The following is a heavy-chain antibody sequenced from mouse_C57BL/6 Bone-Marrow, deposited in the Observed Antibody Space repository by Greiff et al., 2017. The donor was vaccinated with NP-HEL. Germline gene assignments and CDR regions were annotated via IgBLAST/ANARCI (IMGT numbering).Heavy chain of an antibody. CDR2: IHSNSGST. CDR1: GYTFTSYW. V-gene: IGHV1-64*01. CDR3: ARGASSSFAY. D-gene: IGHD1-1*01. J-gene: IGHJ3*01. Sequence: QVQLQQPGAELVKPGASVKLSCKASGYTFTSYWMHWVKQRPGQGLEWIGMIHSNSGSTNYNEKSKSKATLTVDKSSSTAYMQLSSLTSEDSAVYYCARGASSSFAYWGQGTLVTVSA.